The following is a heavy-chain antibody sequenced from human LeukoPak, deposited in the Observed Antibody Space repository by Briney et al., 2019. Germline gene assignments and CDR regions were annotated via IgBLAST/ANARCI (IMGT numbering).Heavy chain of an antibody. Sequence: GESLKISCKGSGYSYTSYWIGWVRQMPGKGLEWMGIIFPGDSDTRYSPSFQGQVTISADKSISTAYLQWSSLKASDTAMYYCARHGPYSNYLVGWFDPWGQGTLVTVSS. J-gene: IGHJ5*02. CDR3: ARHGPYSNYLVGWFDP. CDR1: GYSYTSYW. V-gene: IGHV5-51*01. CDR2: IFPGDSDT. D-gene: IGHD4-11*01.